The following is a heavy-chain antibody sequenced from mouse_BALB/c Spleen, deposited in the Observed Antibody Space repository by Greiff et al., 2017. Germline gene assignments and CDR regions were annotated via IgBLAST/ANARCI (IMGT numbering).Heavy chain of an antibody. D-gene: IGHD2-1*01. CDR2: IYPGDGDT. CDR1: GYAFSSYW. CDR3: ARSRGNYEDYFDY. Sequence: QVQLKESGAELVRPGSSVKISCKASGYAFSSYWMNWVKQRPGQGLEWIGQIYPGDGDTNYNGKFKGKATLTADKSSSTAYMQLSSLTSEDSAVYFCARSRGNYEDYFDYWGQGTTLTVSS. V-gene: IGHV1-80*01. J-gene: IGHJ2*01.